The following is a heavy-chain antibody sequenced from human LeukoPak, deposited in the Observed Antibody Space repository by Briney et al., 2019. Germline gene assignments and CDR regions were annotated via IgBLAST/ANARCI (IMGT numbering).Heavy chain of an antibody. J-gene: IGHJ4*02. D-gene: IGHD3-10*01. Sequence: GGSLRLSWAASGFTFSNYAMNWVRQAPGRGLEWVSGISSTSASTYYIDSVKGRFTISRDNSKNTLYLQMNSLGAEDTAVYYCAKSAVVRGTTGTFDYWGQGTLVTVSS. CDR1: GFTFSNYA. CDR2: ISSTSAST. CDR3: AKSAVVRGTTGTFDY. V-gene: IGHV3-23*01.